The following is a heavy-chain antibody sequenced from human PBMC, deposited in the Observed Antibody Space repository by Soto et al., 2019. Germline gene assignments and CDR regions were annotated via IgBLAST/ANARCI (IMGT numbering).Heavy chain of an antibody. CDR3: VRGDKGGFDL. D-gene: IGHD2-21*02. J-gene: IGHJ3*01. Sequence: EVQLVESEGGLVQRGGSLRLSCAASGFTFNYYWMHWVRQAPGQGLVWVSHIHSDGSTTTYADSVKGRFTISRDNAKNTVDLPMNSLRAEDTAVYYCVRGDKGGFDLWGQGTTVTVSS. CDR1: GFTFNYYW. V-gene: IGHV3-74*01. CDR2: IHSDGSTT.